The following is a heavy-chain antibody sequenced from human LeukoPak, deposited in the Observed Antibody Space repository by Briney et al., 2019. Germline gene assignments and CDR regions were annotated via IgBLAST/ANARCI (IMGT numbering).Heavy chain of an antibody. V-gene: IGHV3-30*18. CDR2: ISYDGSNK. CDR1: GFPFSSYG. CDR3: AKSGVYDILTGSDY. J-gene: IGHJ4*02. Sequence: GGSLRLFCAASGFPFSSYGMHWVRQAPGKGLEGVAVISYDGSNKYYADSVKGRFTISRDNSKNTLYLQMNRLRAEDTAVYYCAKSGVYDILTGSDYWGQGTLVTVSS. D-gene: IGHD3-9*01.